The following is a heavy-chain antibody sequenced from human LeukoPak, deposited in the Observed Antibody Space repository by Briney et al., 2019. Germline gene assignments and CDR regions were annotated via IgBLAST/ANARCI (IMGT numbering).Heavy chain of an antibody. CDR1: VGSFSGYY. J-gene: IGHJ4*02. D-gene: IGHD3-10*01. V-gene: IGHV4-34*01. Sequence: PSETLSLTCAVYVGSFSGYYWSWIRQPPGKGLEWIGEINHSGSTNYNPSLTSRVTISVDTSKNQISLKLSSVTAADTAVYYCARSRGVPDYWGQGTLVTVSS. CDR3: ARSRGVPDY. CDR2: INHSGST.